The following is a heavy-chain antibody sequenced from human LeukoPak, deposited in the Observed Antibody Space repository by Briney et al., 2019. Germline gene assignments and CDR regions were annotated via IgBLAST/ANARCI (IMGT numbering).Heavy chain of an antibody. V-gene: IGHV3-48*03. J-gene: IGHJ6*02. CDR2: ISSSGSTI. CDR1: GFTFSSYE. Sequence: PGGSLRLSCAASGFTFSSYEMNWVRQAPGKGLEGVSYISSSGSTIYYADSVKGRFTISRDNAKNSLYLQMNSLRAEDTAVYYCARDSLYYYGSGMEYYGMDVWGQGTTVTVSS. D-gene: IGHD3-10*01. CDR3: ARDSLYYYGSGMEYYGMDV.